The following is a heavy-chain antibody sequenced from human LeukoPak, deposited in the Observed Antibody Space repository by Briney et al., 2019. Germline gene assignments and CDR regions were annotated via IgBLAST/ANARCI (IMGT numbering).Heavy chain of an antibody. CDR2: IYTSGST. CDR1: GGSISSYY. CDR3: ARALTVTTFYYYYGMDV. J-gene: IGHJ6*02. V-gene: IGHV4-4*07. Sequence: ETLSLTCTVSGGSISSYYRSWIRQPAGKGLEWIGRIYTSGSTNYNPSLKSRVTMSVDTSKNQFSLKLSSVTAADTAVYYCARALTVTTFYYYYGMDVWGQGTTVTVSS. D-gene: IGHD4-17*01.